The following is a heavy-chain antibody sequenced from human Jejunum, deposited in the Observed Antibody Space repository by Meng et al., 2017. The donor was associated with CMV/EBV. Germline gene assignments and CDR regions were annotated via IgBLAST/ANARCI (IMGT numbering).Heavy chain of an antibody. CDR2: ISSDGRTT. CDR1: GFTFSSYW. Sequence: ADSGFTFSSYWMHWVRQAQGKGLVWVSRISSDGRTTSYADSVKGRFTISRDNAKNTLYVQMSSLRAEDTAVYYCARKSCDGDCEFDYWGQGTLVTVSS. V-gene: IGHV3-74*01. J-gene: IGHJ4*02. CDR3: ARKSCDGDCEFDY. D-gene: IGHD2-21*01.